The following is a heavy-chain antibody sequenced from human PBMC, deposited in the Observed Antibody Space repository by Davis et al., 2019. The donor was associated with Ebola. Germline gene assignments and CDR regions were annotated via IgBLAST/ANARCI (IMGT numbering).Heavy chain of an antibody. J-gene: IGHJ4*02. V-gene: IGHV3-11*04. D-gene: IGHD6-19*01. Sequence: PGGSLRISCAASGFIFSNTWMSWIRQAPGKGLEWVSYISSSGSTIYYADSVKGRFTISRDNSKNTLYLQMNSLRAEDTAVYYCAKDLIGSGWYWGQRTLVTVSS. CDR2: ISSSGSTI. CDR3: AKDLIGSGWY. CDR1: GFIFSNTW.